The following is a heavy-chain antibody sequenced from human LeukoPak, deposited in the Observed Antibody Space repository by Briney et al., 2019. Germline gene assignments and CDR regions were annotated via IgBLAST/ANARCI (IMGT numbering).Heavy chain of an antibody. J-gene: IGHJ4*02. CDR1: GFTFNNYS. V-gene: IGHV3-21*01. Sequence: GGSLRLSCAGSGFTFNNYSMNWVRQAQGKGLEWVSSISSSSSYIYYADSVKGRFTISRDNAKNSLSLQMNSLRAEDTAVYYCARGVFDYYDSSGYFDYWGQGTLVTVSS. CDR2: ISSSSSYI. CDR3: ARGVFDYYDSSGYFDY. D-gene: IGHD3-22*01.